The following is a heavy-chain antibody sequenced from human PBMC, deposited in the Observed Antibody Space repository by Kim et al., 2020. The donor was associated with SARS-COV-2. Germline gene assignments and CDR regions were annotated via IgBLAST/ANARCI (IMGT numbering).Heavy chain of an antibody. V-gene: IGHV7-4-1*02. CDR2: INTNTGNP. J-gene: IGHJ6*02. CDR1: GYTFTSYA. D-gene: IGHD2-2*01. Sequence: ASVKVSCKASGYTFTSYAMNWVRQAPGQGLEWMGWINTNTGNPTYAQGFTGRFVFSLDTSVSTAYLQISSLKAEDTAVYYCAGQDIVVVPAAIGGYYYYGMDVWGQGTTVTVSS. CDR3: AGQDIVVVPAAIGGYYYYGMDV.